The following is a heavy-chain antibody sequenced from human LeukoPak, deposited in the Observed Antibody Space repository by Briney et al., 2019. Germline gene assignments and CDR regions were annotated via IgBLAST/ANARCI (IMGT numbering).Heavy chain of an antibody. CDR1: GASLTSGSYY. J-gene: IGHJ4*02. CDR2: IYTSGST. D-gene: IGHD5-24*01. CDR3: ARGMAFDD. Sequence: PSQTLSLTCSVSGASLTSGSYYGSWIRQPAGKGVEWIGRIYTSGSTNYNSSLKSRVPISIDTSKNQFSLKLSSVTAADTAVYYCARGMAFDDWGQGTLVTVSS. V-gene: IGHV4-61*02.